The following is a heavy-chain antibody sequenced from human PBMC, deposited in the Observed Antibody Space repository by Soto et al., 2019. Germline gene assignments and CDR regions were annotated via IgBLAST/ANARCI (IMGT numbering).Heavy chain of an antibody. CDR2: INHSGST. CDR1: GGSFIGYY. Sequence: PSETLSLTCAVYGGSFIGYYWSWILQPPGKGLEWIGEINHSGSTNYNPSLKSRVTISVDTSKNQFSLKLSSVTAADTAVYYCRVRGVRRNDPYFDYWGQGTLVTVSS. CDR3: RVRGVRRNDPYFDY. J-gene: IGHJ4*02. V-gene: IGHV4-34*01. D-gene: IGHD3-10*01.